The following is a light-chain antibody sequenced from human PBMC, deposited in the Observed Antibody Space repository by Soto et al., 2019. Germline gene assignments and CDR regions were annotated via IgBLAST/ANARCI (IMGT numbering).Light chain of an antibody. J-gene: IGLJ1*01. V-gene: IGLV2-14*03. Sequence: QSALTQPASVSGSPGQSITISCTGTSSDVGGHNYVSWYQQNPGKAPKLMIYDVSNRPSGVSNRFSGSKSGNTASLTISGLQAEVEADYYCSSYTSSSTLVFGTGTKLTVL. CDR3: SSYTSSSTLV. CDR2: DVS. CDR1: SSDVGGHNY.